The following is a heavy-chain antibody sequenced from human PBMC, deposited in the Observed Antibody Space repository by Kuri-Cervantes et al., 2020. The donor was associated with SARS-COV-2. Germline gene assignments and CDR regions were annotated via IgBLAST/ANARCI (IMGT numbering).Heavy chain of an antibody. V-gene: IGHV3-30*02. CDR1: GFTFSSYG. CDR2: IRYDGSNK. J-gene: IGHJ4*02. CDR3: TTEYYRDIVLMVYATSDY. Sequence: GESLKIPCAASGFTFSSYGMHWVRQAPGKGLEWVAFIRYDGSNKYYADSVKGRFTISRDNSKNTLYLQMNSLKTEDTAVYYCTTEYYRDIVLMVYATSDYWGQGTLVTVSS. D-gene: IGHD2-8*01.